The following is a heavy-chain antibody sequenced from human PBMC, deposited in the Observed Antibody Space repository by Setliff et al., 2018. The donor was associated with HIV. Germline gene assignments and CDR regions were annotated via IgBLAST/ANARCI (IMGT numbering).Heavy chain of an antibody. J-gene: IGHJ4*02. CDR2: IYYSGST. V-gene: IGHV4-31*03. CDR3: ARARYYYDPDNTGSSGEYFDY. CDR1: GGSMSSGDYY. D-gene: IGHD3-22*01. Sequence: SETLSLTCSVSGGSMSSGDYYWSWIRQHPGKGLEWIGYIYYSGSTYYNPSLKSRTTISGDTSKNEFSLKVTSVTAADTAVYFCARARYYYDPDNTGSSGEYFDYWGQGALVTVSS.